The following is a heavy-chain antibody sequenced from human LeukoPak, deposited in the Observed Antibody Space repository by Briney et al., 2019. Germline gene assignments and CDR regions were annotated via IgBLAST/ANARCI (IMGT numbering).Heavy chain of an antibody. Sequence: PSETLSLTCTVSGGSISSSSYYWGWIRQPPGKGLEWIGSIYYSGSTYYNPSLKSRVTISVDTSKNQFSLKLSSVTAADTAVYYCARDITGVTPLWDWGQGTLVTVSS. J-gene: IGHJ4*02. CDR3: ARDITGVTPLWD. CDR2: IYYSGST. CDR1: GGSISSSSYY. D-gene: IGHD1-20*01. V-gene: IGHV4-39*02.